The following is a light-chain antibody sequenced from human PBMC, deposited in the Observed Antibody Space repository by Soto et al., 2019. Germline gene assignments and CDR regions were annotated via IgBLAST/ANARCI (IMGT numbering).Light chain of an antibody. J-gene: IGKJ5*01. CDR2: TAS. Sequence: DIQMTQSPSSLSASVGDRVTITCRASQRIGSYLNWYRQKPGKAPELLIYTASSLQSGVPSRFSGSGSGTDFTLTITRLEPEDFAVYYCQQYGSSPRTFGQGTRLEIK. CDR1: QRIGSY. V-gene: IGKV1-39*01. CDR3: QQYGSSPRT.